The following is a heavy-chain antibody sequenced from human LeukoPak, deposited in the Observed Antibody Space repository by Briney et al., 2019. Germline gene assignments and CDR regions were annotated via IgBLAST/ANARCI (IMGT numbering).Heavy chain of an antibody. CDR3: ARVRGESPRWFDP. D-gene: IGHD3-10*01. CDR2: ISGSSGII. Sequence: PGGSLRLSCAASGFTFNTYTMNWVRQAPGKGLEWVSYISGSSGIIDYADSVKGRFTVSRDNAKNMLYLQVNSLRAEDTAVYYCARVRGESPRWFDPWGQGTLVTVSS. CDR1: GFTFNTYT. V-gene: IGHV3-48*04. J-gene: IGHJ5*02.